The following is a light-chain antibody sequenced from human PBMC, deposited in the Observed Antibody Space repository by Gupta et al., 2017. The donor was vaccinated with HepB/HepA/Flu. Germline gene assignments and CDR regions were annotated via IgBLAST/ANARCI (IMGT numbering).Light chain of an antibody. CDR2: AAS. Sequence: TQQTQSPSSVSASLGDSVITTCRASQDSNNHLAWFHPKPGDAPQSLSYAASSMKSGVPSRFSGSVCGPEFPLTISSREPEDFGNYYWQHNNHSPLTFGQGTQVEIK. V-gene: IGKV1-16*01. CDR3: QHNNHSPLT. CDR1: QDSNNH. J-gene: IGKJ1*01.